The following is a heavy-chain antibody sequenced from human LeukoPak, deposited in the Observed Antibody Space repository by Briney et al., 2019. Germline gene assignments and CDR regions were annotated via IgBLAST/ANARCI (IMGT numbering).Heavy chain of an antibody. D-gene: IGHD3-22*01. V-gene: IGHV4-4*07. CDR1: GGSISSYY. Sequence: SETLSLTCTVSGGSISSYYWSWIRQPAGKGLEWIGRIYTSGSTNYNPSLKSRVTMSVDTSKNQFSLKLSSVTAADTAVYYCARGKYYYDSSGYFLEYFQHWGQGTLVTVSS. J-gene: IGHJ1*01. CDR3: ARGKYYYDSSGYFLEYFQH. CDR2: IYTSGST.